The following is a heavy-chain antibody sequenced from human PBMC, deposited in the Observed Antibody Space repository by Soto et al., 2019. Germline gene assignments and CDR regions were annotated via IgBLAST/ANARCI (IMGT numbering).Heavy chain of an antibody. CDR3: AKTLEYSSSSVDY. CDR2: ISAYGANT. J-gene: IGHJ4*02. Sequence: GGSLRLSCAASGFTFNNYAMSWVRQAPGKGLEWVSAISAYGANTYYADSVKGRFTISRDNSKNTLSLQMNSLRVEDTALYYCAKTLEYSSSSVDYWGQGTLVTVSS. CDR1: GFTFNNYA. V-gene: IGHV3-23*01. D-gene: IGHD6-6*01.